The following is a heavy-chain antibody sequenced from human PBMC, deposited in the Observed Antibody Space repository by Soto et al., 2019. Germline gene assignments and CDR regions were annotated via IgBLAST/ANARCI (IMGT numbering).Heavy chain of an antibody. CDR2: ISGGGSNT. V-gene: IGHV3-23*01. CDR1: GFPFSSYV. D-gene: IGHD4-4*01. CDR3: GKDSNKYSSSLRGRYFDY. J-gene: IGHJ4*02. Sequence: EVQLLESGGGLVQRGGSLRLSCAASGFPFSSYVMAWVRQAPGKGLERVSGISGGGSNTFYADSVKGRFTISRDNSKNTLLLQMTSLGAEDTAVYYCGKDSNKYSSSLRGRYFDYWGEGIGVTVSS.